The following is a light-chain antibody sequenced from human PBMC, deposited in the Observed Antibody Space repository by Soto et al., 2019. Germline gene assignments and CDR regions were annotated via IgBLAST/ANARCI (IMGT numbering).Light chain of an antibody. CDR1: QTVTFSY. CDR2: GAS. Sequence: EIVLTQSPGTLSLSPGERVALSCRTSQTVTFSYLAWYQQKPGQAPRLLIFGASTRATGIPDRFTGSGSGTDFTLTISRLEPEDFAVYYCQQYVSSPWAFGQGTKVDNK. V-gene: IGKV3-20*01. CDR3: QQYVSSPWA. J-gene: IGKJ1*01.